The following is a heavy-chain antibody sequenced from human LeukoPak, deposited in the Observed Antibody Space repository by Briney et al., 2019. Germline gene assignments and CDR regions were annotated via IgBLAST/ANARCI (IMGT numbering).Heavy chain of an antibody. V-gene: IGHV3-30*04. D-gene: IGHD6-19*01. CDR1: GFTFSSYA. J-gene: IGHJ3*02. CDR2: ISYDGSNK. CDR3: ANEQWLVRAFDI. Sequence: GGSLRLSCTASGFTFSSYAMHWVRQAPGKGLEWEAVISYDGSNKYYADSVKGRFTISRDNSKNTLYLQMNSLRAEDTAVYYCANEQWLVRAFDIWGQGTMVTVSS.